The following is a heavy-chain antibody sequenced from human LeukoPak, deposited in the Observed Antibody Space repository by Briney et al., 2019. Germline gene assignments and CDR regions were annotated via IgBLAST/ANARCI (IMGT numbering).Heavy chain of an antibody. CDR2: ISYDRSNK. D-gene: IGHD4-23*01. V-gene: IGHV3-30*04. Sequence: GGSLRLSCAASGFTFSSYAMHWVRQAPGKGLEGVAFISYDRSNKYYADSVKGRFTISRDNSKNTLFLQMNSLRPEDTAVYYCARDHTVVTPFDSWGQGTLVTVSS. CDR3: ARDHTVVTPFDS. J-gene: IGHJ4*02. CDR1: GFTFSSYA.